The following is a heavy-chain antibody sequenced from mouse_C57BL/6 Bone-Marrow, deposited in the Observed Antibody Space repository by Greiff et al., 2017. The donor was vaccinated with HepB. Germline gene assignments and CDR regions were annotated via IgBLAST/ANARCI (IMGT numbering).Heavy chain of an antibody. CDR2: ISNGGGST. V-gene: IGHV5-12*01. D-gene: IGHD1-1*01. Sequence: EVHLVESGGGLVQPGGSLKLSCAASGFTFSDYYMYWVRQTPEKRLEWVAYISNGGGSTYCPDTVKGRFTISRDNARNTLYLQMSRLKSEDTAMYYCARDGSSSWFAYWGQGTLVTVSA. J-gene: IGHJ3*01. CDR3: ARDGSSSWFAY. CDR1: GFTFSDYY.